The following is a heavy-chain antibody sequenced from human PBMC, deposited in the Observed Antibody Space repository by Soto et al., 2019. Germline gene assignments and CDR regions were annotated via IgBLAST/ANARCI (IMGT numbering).Heavy chain of an antibody. D-gene: IGHD3-10*01. Sequence: EVQLLESGGGLVQPGGSLRLSCAASGFTFSSYAMSWVRQAPGQGLEWVSAISGSGGSTYYADSVKGRFTISRDNSKNTLYLHMNSLRAEDTAVYYCAKDRWFGELFNFDYWGQGTLVTVSS. V-gene: IGHV3-23*01. CDR3: AKDRWFGELFNFDY. CDR1: GFTFSSYA. CDR2: ISGSGGST. J-gene: IGHJ4*02.